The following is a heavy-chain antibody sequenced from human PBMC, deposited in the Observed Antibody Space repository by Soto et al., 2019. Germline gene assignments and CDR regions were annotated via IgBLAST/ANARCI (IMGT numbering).Heavy chain of an antibody. J-gene: IGHJ6*02. CDR3: ARVGYGITIFGSLPPDYYYYYGMDV. CDR2: IYYSGST. CDR1: GGSISSGGYY. D-gene: IGHD3-3*01. V-gene: IGHV4-31*03. Sequence: SETLSLTCTVSGGSISSGGYYWSWIRQHPGKGLEWIGYIYYSGSTYYNPSLKSRVTISVDTSKNQFSLKLSSVTAADTAVYYCARVGYGITIFGSLPPDYYYYYGMDVSGQGTTVTVSS.